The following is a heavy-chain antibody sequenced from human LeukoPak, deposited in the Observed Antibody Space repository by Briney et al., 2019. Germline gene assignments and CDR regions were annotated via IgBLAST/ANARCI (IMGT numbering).Heavy chain of an antibody. J-gene: IGHJ4*02. CDR3: AKDFVVVPGNVNYFDY. CDR2: IGYSGGDT. CDR1: GFTLSSYE. Sequence: GGSLRLSCTVSGFTLSSYEMSWIRQAPGKGLEWVSSIGYSGGDTYYADSVKGRFTISRDNSENTLYLQLNSLRADDTAVYYCAKDFVVVPGNVNYFDYWGQGTLVTVSS. D-gene: IGHD2-21*02. V-gene: IGHV3-23*01.